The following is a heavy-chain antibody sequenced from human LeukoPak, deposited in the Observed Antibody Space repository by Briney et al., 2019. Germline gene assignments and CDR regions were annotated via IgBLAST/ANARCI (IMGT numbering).Heavy chain of an antibody. CDR1: EFVFSSHA. CDR2: ISSSSTYI. V-gene: IGHV3-21*01. J-gene: IGHJ4*03. Sequence: PGGSLRLSCVASEFVFSSHAMIWVRQAPGKGLEWVSSISSSSTYIYYADSVKGRFTISRDNAKNSLYLQMNSLRVEDTAVYYCARVFTDGGGCRYFGWLPVFWGHRALGTVSS. D-gene: IGHD3-9*01. CDR3: ARVFTDGGGCRYFGWLPVF.